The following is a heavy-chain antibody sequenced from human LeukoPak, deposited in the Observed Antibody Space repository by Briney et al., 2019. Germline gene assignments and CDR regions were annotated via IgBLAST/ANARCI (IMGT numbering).Heavy chain of an antibody. V-gene: IGHV4-61*08. J-gene: IGHJ4*02. CDR1: GGSISSGGYS. CDR3: ARVVATQFDY. CDR2: IYYSGST. Sequence: SETLSLTCAVSGGSISSGGYSWSWIRQPPGKGLEWIGYIYYSGSTNYNPSLKSRVTISVDTSKNQFSLKLSSVTAADTAVYYCARVVATQFDYWGQGTLVTVSS. D-gene: IGHD5-12*01.